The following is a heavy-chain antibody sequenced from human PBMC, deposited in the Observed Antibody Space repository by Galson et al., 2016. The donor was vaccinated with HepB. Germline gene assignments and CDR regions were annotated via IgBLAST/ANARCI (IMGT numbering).Heavy chain of an antibody. CDR2: ISWNRATI. V-gene: IGHV3-9*01. Sequence: SLRLSCAVSGFNFKEYAMHWVRRAPGKGLEWVSGISWNRATIGYADSVRGRFTISRDNANNSLYLQMHSLRADDTALYFCAKVRRNTHYLDYWGQGTLVTVAS. J-gene: IGHJ4*02. CDR1: GFNFKEYA. D-gene: IGHD3-16*02. CDR3: AKVRRNTHYLDY.